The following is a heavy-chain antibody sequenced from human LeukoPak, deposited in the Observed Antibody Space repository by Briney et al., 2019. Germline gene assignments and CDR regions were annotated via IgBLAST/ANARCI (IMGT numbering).Heavy chain of an antibody. V-gene: IGHV3-21*01. CDR3: ARDGRIQLWRGDDY. CDR1: GFTFSSYG. J-gene: IGHJ4*02. D-gene: IGHD5-18*01. Sequence: GGSLRLSCAASGFTFSSYGMSWVRQAPGKGLEWVSSISSSSSYIYYADSVKGRFTISRDNAKNSLYLQMNSLRAEDTAVYYCARDGRIQLWRGDDYWGQGTLVTVSS. CDR2: ISSSSSYI.